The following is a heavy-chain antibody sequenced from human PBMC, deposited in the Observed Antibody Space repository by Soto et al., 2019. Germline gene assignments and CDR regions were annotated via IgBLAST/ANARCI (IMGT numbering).Heavy chain of an antibody. CDR3: ARKGIAAAGIGPDNWFDP. V-gene: IGHV1-46*03. D-gene: IGHD6-13*01. CDR1: GYTFTSYY. Sequence: QVQLVQSGAEVKKPGASVKVSCKASGYTFTSYYMHWVRQAPGQGLEWMGIINPSGGSTSYAQKLQGRVTMTRDTSTSTVYMELSSLRSEDTAVYYCARKGIAAAGIGPDNWFDPWGKGTLVTVSS. CDR2: INPSGGST. J-gene: IGHJ5*02.